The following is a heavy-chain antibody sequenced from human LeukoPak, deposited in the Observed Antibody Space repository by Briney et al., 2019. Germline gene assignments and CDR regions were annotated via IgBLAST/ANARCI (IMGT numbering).Heavy chain of an antibody. CDR3: ARDGEYDSSGYGFDY. J-gene: IGHJ4*02. CDR1: GFTFSSYS. Sequence: HPGGSLRLSCAASGFTFSSYSMNWVRQAPGKGLEWVSYISSSSSTIYYADSVKGRFTISRDNAKNSLYLQMNSLRAEDTAVYYCARDGEYDSSGYGFDYWGQGTLVTVSS. V-gene: IGHV3-48*04. D-gene: IGHD3-22*01. CDR2: ISSSSSTI.